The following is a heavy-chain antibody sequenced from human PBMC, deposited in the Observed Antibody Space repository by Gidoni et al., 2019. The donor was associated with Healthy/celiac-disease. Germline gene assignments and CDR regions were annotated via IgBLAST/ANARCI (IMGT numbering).Heavy chain of an antibody. J-gene: IGHJ3*02. Sequence: EVQLVESGGGLVLPGRSLRLPCSASGFTFDDYAMHWVRQAPGKGLEWVSGISWNSGSIGYADSVKGRFTISRDNAKNSLYLQMNSLRAEDTALYYCAKDTGYSSRGDAFDIWGQGTMVTVSS. CDR2: ISWNSGSI. CDR1: GFTFDDYA. V-gene: IGHV3-9*01. CDR3: AKDTGYSSRGDAFDI. D-gene: IGHD6-13*01.